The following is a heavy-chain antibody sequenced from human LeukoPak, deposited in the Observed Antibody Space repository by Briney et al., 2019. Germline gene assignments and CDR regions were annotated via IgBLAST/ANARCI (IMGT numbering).Heavy chain of an antibody. CDR3: ARGRRYYYDSSGYYYYYMDV. CDR1: GYSISSGYF. J-gene: IGHJ6*03. Sequence: PSETLSLTCTVSGYSISSGYFWGWIRQPPGKGLEWIGEINHSGSTNYNPSLKSRVTISVDTSKNQFSLKLSSVTAADTAVYYCARGRRYYYDSSGYYYYYMDVWGKGTTVTVSS. CDR2: INHSGST. V-gene: IGHV4-38-2*02. D-gene: IGHD3-22*01.